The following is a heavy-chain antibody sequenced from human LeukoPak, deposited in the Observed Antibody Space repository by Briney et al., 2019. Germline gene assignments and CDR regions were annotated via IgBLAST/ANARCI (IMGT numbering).Heavy chain of an antibody. D-gene: IGHD3-22*01. CDR2: INHSGST. CDR1: GGSFSGYY. Sequence: SETLSLTCAVYGGSFSGYYWSWIRQPPGKGLEWIGEINHSGSTNYNPSLKSRVTISVDTSKNQFSLKLSSVTAADTAVYYCARRVGYYDSSGYHNWFDPWGQGTLVTVSS. CDR3: ARRVGYYDSSGYHNWFDP. V-gene: IGHV4-34*01. J-gene: IGHJ5*02.